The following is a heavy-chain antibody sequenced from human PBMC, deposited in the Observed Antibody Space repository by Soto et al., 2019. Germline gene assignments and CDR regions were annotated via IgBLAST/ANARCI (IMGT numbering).Heavy chain of an antibody. CDR1: GFTFSSYA. J-gene: IGHJ6*02. V-gene: IGHV3-23*01. Sequence: EVQLLESGGGLVQPGGSLRLSCAASGFTFSSYAMSWVRQAPGKGLEWVSAISGSGGSTYYADSVKGRFTISRDNSKNTLYLQKNSLRAEDTAVYYCAKDMTSGSWYGYYYGMDVWGQGTTVTVSS. D-gene: IGHD6-13*01. CDR2: ISGSGGST. CDR3: AKDMTSGSWYGYYYGMDV.